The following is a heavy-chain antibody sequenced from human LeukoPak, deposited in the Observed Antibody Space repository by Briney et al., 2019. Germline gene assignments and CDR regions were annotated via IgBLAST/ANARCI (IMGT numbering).Heavy chain of an antibody. J-gene: IGHJ6*03. V-gene: IGHV4-39*07. CDR3: ARESGIAAALNYYYYMDV. Sequence: PSETLSLTCTVSGGSISSSSYYWGWIRQPPGKGLEWIGEINHSGSTNYNPSLKSRVTISVDTSKNQFSLKLSSVTAADTAVYYCARESGIAAALNYYYYMDVWGKGTTVTVSS. D-gene: IGHD6-13*01. CDR1: GGSISSSSYY. CDR2: INHSGST.